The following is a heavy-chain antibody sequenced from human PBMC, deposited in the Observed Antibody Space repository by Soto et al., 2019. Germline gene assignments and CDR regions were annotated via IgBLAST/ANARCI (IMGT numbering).Heavy chain of an antibody. CDR1: GYTFTGYA. CDR3: SRAVAVAADFDY. J-gene: IGHJ4*02. Sequence: QVQLVQSGAEEKKPGASVKVSCKASGYTFTGYAMHWVRQAPGQRLEWMGWINAGNGNTKYSQKFQGRVTITRETSARTAYMELSSLRSEDTAVYYCSRAVAVAADFDYWGQGTLVTVSS. CDR2: INAGNGNT. V-gene: IGHV1-3*05. D-gene: IGHD6-19*01.